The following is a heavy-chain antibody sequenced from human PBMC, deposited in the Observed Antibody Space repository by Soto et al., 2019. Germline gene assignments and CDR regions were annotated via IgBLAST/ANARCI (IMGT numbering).Heavy chain of an antibody. J-gene: IGHJ6*02. CDR1: GFTFDDYT. V-gene: IGHV3-43*01. Sequence: GGSLRLSCAASGFTFDDYTMHWVRQAPGKGLEWVSLISWDGGSTYYADSVKGRFTISRDNSKNSLYLQMNSLRTEDTALYYCAKDMGQQLVGDYYGMDVWGQGTTVTVSS. D-gene: IGHD6-13*01. CDR3: AKDMGQQLVGDYYGMDV. CDR2: ISWDGGST.